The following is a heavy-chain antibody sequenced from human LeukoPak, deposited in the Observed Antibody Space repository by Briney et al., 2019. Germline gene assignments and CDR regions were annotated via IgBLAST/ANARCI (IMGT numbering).Heavy chain of an antibody. CDR2: INTNTGNP. CDR1: GYTFTSYG. CDR3: ARVLAMNRGAPFDY. V-gene: IGHV7-4-1*02. D-gene: IGHD3-10*01. J-gene: IGHJ4*02. Sequence: ASVKVSCKASGYTFTSYGMNWVRQAPGQGLEWMGWINTNTGNPTYAQGFTGRFVFSLDTSVSTAYLQISSLKAEDTAVYYCARVLAMNRGAPFDYWGQGTLVTVSS.